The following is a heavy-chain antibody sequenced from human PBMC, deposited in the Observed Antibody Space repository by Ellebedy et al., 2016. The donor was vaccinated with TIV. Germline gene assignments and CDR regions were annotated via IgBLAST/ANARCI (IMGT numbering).Heavy chain of an antibody. CDR1: GGSISSSSYY. V-gene: IGHV4-39*07. D-gene: IGHD2-15*01. Sequence: MPSETLSLTCTVSGGSISSSSYYWGWIRQPPGKGLEWIGSIYYSGSTYYNPSLKSRVTISVDTSKNQFSLRLTSVTAADTAIYYCVRGSSGGSPSPFEHWGQGTLVTVSS. J-gene: IGHJ4*02. CDR3: VRGSSGGSPSPFEH. CDR2: IYYSGST.